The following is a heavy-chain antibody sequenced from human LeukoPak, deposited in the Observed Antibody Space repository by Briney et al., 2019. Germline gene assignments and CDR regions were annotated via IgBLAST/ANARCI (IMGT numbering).Heavy chain of an antibody. J-gene: IGHJ4*02. CDR3: ARYGGKVVDSGSWYAPSSD. Sequence: GGSLRLSCAASGFTVSTNYMSWVRQAPGKGLEWVSTIYNGGCTYYADSVKGRFTTSRDNSKNTLYLQMNSLRTEDTAVYYCARYGGKVVDSGSWYAPSSDWGQGTLVTVSS. CDR2: IYNGGCT. CDR1: GFTVSTNY. V-gene: IGHV3-53*01. D-gene: IGHD6-13*01.